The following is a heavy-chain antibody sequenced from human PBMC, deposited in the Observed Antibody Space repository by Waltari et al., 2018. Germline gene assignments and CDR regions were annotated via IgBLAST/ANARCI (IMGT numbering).Heavy chain of an antibody. J-gene: IGHJ1*01. D-gene: IGHD1-26*01. CDR3: ARAYSGSYYRYFEY. Sequence: EVQLVESGGGLVQPGGSLRLSCAASGLIFSNYAMNWVRQTPGKGLEWVSYVSVSGKTMYNVDSVKGRFTISRDNAKNSLHLQMNSLRAEDTAVYYCARAYSGSYYRYFEYWGQGALVTVSS. V-gene: IGHV3-48*03. CDR1: GLIFSNYA. CDR2: VSVSGKTM.